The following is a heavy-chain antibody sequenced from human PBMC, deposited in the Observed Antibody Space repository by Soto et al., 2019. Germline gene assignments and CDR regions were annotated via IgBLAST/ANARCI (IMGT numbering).Heavy chain of an antibody. CDR2: MNPNSGNT. V-gene: IGHV1-8*01. Sequence: ASVKVSCKASGYTFTSYDINWVRQATGQGLEWMGWMNPNSGNTGYAQKFQGRVTMTRNTSISTAYMELSSQRSEDTDVYYCAGIGRYGRGGNWFARWGKGTLVTVSS. CDR1: GYTFTSYD. D-gene: IGHD3-16*01. CDR3: AGIGRYGRGGNWFAR. J-gene: IGHJ5*02.